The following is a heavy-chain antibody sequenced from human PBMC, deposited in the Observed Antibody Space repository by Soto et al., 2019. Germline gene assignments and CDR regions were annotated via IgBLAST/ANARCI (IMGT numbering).Heavy chain of an antibody. CDR1: GFTFSSYA. D-gene: IGHD5-18*01. Sequence: EAQLLESGGGLVQPGGSLRLSCAASGFTFSSYAMSWVRQAPGKGLERVSDISGNGASTYYADSVKRRFTISRDNSKNTLYLQMNSLRAEDTAVYDCAKPQGAYNYGYPFDSWGQGTLVTVSS. CDR2: ISGNGAST. CDR3: AKPQGAYNYGYPFDS. J-gene: IGHJ4*02. V-gene: IGHV3-23*01.